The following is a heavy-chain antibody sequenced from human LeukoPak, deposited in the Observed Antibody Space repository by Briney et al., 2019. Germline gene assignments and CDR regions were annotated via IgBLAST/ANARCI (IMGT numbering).Heavy chain of an antibody. D-gene: IGHD4-17*01. CDR3: ARTEIDDYGDPCFDY. Sequence: GGSLRLSCAASGFTCSDYYMSWIRQAPGKGLEWVSYISSSSSYTNYADSGKGRFTISRDNAKNSLYLQMNSLRAEDTAVYYCARTEIDDYGDPCFDYWGQGTLVTVSS. V-gene: IGHV3-11*06. CDR1: GFTCSDYY. CDR2: ISSSSSYT. J-gene: IGHJ4*02.